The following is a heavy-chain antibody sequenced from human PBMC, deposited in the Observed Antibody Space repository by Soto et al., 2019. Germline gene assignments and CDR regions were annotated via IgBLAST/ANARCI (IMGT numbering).Heavy chain of an antibody. Sequence: GGSLRLSCAASGFTFSSYGMHWVRQAPGKGLEWVAVISYDGSNEYYADSVKGRFTISRDNSKNTLYLQMNSLRAEDTAVYYCARAAIPAATFDYWGQGTLVTVSS. CDR3: ARAAIPAATFDY. D-gene: IGHD2-2*01. J-gene: IGHJ4*02. CDR1: GFTFSSYG. CDR2: ISYDGSNE. V-gene: IGHV3-30*03.